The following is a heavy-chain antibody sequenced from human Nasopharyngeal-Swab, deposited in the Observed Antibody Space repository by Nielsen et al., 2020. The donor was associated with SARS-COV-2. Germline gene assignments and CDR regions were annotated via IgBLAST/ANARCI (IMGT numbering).Heavy chain of an antibody. J-gene: IGHJ6*03. V-gene: IGHV4-59*08. CDR2: NCNSGRP. D-gene: IGHD6-25*01. CDR1: GGSISNYC. Sequence: SETLSLTCTVSGGSISNYCWSGIRQPPGKGLGWSGYNCNSGRPNYNHSLKSRVNMSPDTSTNHLSLRLSSVTAADTAVYHCARTVRLITSGWRGGYSYYMDVWGKGTTVTVSS. CDR3: ARTVRLITSGWRGGYSYYMDV.